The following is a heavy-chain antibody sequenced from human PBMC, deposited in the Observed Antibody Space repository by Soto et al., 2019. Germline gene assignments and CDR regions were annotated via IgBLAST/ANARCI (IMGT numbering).Heavy chain of an antibody. CDR3: ARVSLLWFGEFDFDY. J-gene: IGHJ4*02. CDR2: IYYSGST. CDR1: GGSISSGGYY. V-gene: IGHV4-31*03. Sequence: SETLSLTCTVSGGSISSGGYYWSWIRQHPGKGLEWIGYIYYSGSTYYNPSLKSRVTISVDTSKNQFSLKLSSVTAADTAVYYCARVSLLWFGEFDFDYWGQGTLVTVSS. D-gene: IGHD3-10*01.